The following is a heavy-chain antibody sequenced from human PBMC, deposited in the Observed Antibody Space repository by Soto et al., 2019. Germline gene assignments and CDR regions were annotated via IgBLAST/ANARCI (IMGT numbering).Heavy chain of an antibody. CDR1: GFTFSSYG. CDR2: IWSDGSNK. J-gene: IGHJ4*02. Sequence: QVQLVESGGGVVQPGRSLRLSCAASGFTFSSYGMHWVRQAPGKGLEWVAVIWSDGSNKYYADSVKGRFTISRDKSKNTLNLKMNSLRAEDTAVYYCARDSLRYNWKYVAPDYWGQGTLVTVSS. D-gene: IGHD1-7*01. CDR3: ARDSLRYNWKYVAPDY. V-gene: IGHV3-33*01.